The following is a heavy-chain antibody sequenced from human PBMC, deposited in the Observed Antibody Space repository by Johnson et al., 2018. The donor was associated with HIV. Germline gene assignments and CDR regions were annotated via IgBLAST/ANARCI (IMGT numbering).Heavy chain of an antibody. V-gene: IGHV3-20*04. CDR3: VRGGLVGGKEGVGAFDI. Sequence: VQLVESGGGLVKPGGSLRLSCTASGFTFNDYYMTWVRQAPGEGLEWVSGIHWNGGRTVYVDSMKGRFTISRDNAKNSLYLQMNSLRAEDTALYYCVRGGLVGGKEGVGAFDIWGPGTMVTVSS. CDR2: IHWNGGRT. J-gene: IGHJ3*02. D-gene: IGHD1-26*01. CDR1: GFTFNDYY.